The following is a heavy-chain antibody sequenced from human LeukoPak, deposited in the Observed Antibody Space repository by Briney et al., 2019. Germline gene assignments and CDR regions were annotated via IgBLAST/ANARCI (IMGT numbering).Heavy chain of an antibody. CDR2: IYYSGST. CDR1: GGSISSYY. V-gene: IGHV4-59*01. CDR3: ARVIAVAGAFNAFDI. J-gene: IGHJ3*02. D-gene: IGHD6-19*01. Sequence: SETLSLTCTVSGGSISSYYWSWIRQPPGKGLEWIGYIYYSGSTNYNPSLKSRATISVDTSKNQFSLKLKSVTAADTAVYYCARVIAVAGAFNAFDIWGQGTVVTVSS.